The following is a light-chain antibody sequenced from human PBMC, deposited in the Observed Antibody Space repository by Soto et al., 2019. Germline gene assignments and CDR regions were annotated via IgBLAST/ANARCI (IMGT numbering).Light chain of an antibody. CDR2: ANI. J-gene: IGLJ1*01. CDR1: SSNIGAGYD. V-gene: IGLV1-40*01. CDR3: QSHDNSLSGDV. Sequence: QSVLTQPPSVSGAPGQRVTISCTGSSSNIGAGYDVHWYQQLPGKAPKLLIYANINRPSGVPDRFSGSKSGTSASLAITGLQAEDEADYYCQSHDNSLSGDVFGPGTKLTVL.